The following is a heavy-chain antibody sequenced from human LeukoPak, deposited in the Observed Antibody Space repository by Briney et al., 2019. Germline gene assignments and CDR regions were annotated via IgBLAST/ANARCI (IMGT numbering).Heavy chain of an antibody. D-gene: IGHD6-13*01. CDR3: ARDLNAAAGTPGGVY. Sequence: PGGSLRLSCAASGFTFSSYSMNWVRQAPGKGLEWVSSISSSSSYIYYADSVKGRFTISRDNAKNSLYLQMNSLRAEDPAVYYCARDLNAAAGTPGGVYWGQGTLVTVSS. CDR1: GFTFSSYS. V-gene: IGHV3-21*01. CDR2: ISSSSSYI. J-gene: IGHJ4*02.